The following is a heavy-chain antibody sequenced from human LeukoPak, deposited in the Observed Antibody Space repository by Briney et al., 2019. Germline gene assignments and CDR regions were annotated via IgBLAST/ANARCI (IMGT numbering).Heavy chain of an antibody. J-gene: IGHJ4*02. CDR2: IIPIFGTA. CDR3: ARGLSPGGSEDY. CDR1: GGTFSSYA. Sequence: GASVKVSCKASGGTFSSYAISWVRQAPGQGLEWMGGIIPIFGTANYAQKFQGRVTITTNESTSTAYMELSSLRSEDTAVYYCARGLSPGGSEDYWGQGTLVTVSS. V-gene: IGHV1-69*05. D-gene: IGHD3-16*01.